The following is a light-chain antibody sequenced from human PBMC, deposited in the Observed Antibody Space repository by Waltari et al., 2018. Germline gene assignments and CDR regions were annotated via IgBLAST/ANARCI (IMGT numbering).Light chain of an antibody. CDR3: QQYNNWPPIT. J-gene: IGKJ5*01. Sequence: DIQMTQSPSSLSASVGDRVTITCRASQTVSSYLNWYQQKPGKAPKLLIYSTSSLQSGVPSRFSGSGAGTDFTLTISSLRPEDFATYYCQQYNNWPPITFGQGTRLEMK. V-gene: IGKV1-39*01. CDR1: QTVSSY. CDR2: STS.